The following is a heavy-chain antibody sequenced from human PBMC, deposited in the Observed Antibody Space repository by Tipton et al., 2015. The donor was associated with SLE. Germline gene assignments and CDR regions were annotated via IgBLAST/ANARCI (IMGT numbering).Heavy chain of an antibody. CDR2: IYYIGTT. V-gene: IGHV4-59*11. J-gene: IGHJ5*02. D-gene: IGHD4-11*01. CDR1: GGSISSHY. Sequence: TLSLTCTVSGGSISSHYWSWIRQPPGEGLEWIGHIYYIGTTSYNPSLESRVSISIDTSKNQFSLKLRSVTAADTAVYYCARGEDDYHSKGGWMDPWGQGSLVTVSS. CDR3: ARGEDDYHSKGGWMDP.